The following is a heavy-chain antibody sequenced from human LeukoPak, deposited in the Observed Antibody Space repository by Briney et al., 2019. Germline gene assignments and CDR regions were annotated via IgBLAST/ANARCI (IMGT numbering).Heavy chain of an antibody. CDR2: ISAYNGNT. CDR1: GYTFTSYG. V-gene: IGHV1-18*01. Sequence: GASVKVSCKASGYTFTSYGISWVRQAPGQGLEWMGWISAYNGNTNYAQKLQGRVTMTTDTTTSTAYMELRSLRSDDTAVYYCARVIKPIVVVVAASNYCFDYWGQGTLVTVSS. J-gene: IGHJ4*02. D-gene: IGHD2-15*01. CDR3: ARVIKPIVVVVAASNYCFDY.